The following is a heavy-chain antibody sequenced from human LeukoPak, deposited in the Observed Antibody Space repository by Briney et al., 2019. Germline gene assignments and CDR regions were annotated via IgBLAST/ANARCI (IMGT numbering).Heavy chain of an antibody. D-gene: IGHD5-18*01. CDR3: TYSYNYYFDS. CDR1: GFSFSSYW. J-gene: IGHJ4*02. Sequence: GGSLRLSCVASGFSFSSYWMTWVRQASGKGLEWVGHIRSKANSFATAYAASVKGRFTISRDDSKNTAYLQMNNLISEDTAVYYCTYSYNYYFDSWGQGTLVTVSS. CDR2: IRSKANSFAT. V-gene: IGHV3-73*01.